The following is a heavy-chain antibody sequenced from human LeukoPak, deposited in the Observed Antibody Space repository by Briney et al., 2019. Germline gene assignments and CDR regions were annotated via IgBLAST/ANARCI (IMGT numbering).Heavy chain of an antibody. CDR1: GGSISAYY. Sequence: PSETLSLTCTVSGGSISAYYWSWIRRPPGKGLEWIGYMYYSGSSNYNPPLKSRVTISVDTSKNQFSLKLNSVTAADTAVYYCARDYYGHYYMDVWGKGSTVTISS. CDR3: ARDYYGHYYMDV. V-gene: IGHV4-59*13. D-gene: IGHD3-10*01. J-gene: IGHJ6*03. CDR2: MYYSGSS.